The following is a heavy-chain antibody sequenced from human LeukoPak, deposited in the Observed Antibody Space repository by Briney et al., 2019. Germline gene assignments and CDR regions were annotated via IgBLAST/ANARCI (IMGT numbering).Heavy chain of an antibody. CDR2: IGTAGDT. J-gene: IGHJ6*02. D-gene: IGHD6-13*01. CDR1: GFTFSSYD. CDR3: ARERVEKSIAAAGSSYYYYYGMDV. Sequence: GGSLRLSCAASGFTFSSYDMHWVRQATGKGLEWVSAIGTAGDTYYPGSVKGRFTISRENAKNSLYLQMNSLRAGDTAVYYCARERVEKSIAAAGSSYYYYYGMDVWGQGTTVTVSS. V-gene: IGHV3-13*01.